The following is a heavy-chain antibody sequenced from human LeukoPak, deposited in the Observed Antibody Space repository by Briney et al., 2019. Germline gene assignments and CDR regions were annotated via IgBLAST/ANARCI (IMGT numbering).Heavy chain of an antibody. CDR3: ARTTEGGYGYGYFYYYYMDV. D-gene: IGHD5-18*01. V-gene: IGHV4-59*01. J-gene: IGHJ6*03. CDR2: IHYSGNT. CDR1: GGSISSYY. Sequence: SETLSLACTVYGGSISSYYWSWIRQPPAKGQGWIGYIHYSGNTNYKSSLKSRVTISVDTSKNQFSLKLSSVTAADTAVYYCARTTEGGYGYGYFYYYYMDVWGKGTTVTISS.